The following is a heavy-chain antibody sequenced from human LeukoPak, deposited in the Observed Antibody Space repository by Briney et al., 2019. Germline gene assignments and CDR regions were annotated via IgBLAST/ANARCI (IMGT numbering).Heavy chain of an antibody. V-gene: IGHV3-48*03. Sequence: PGGSLRLSCAASGFTFSSYEMTWVRQAPGKGLEWVSYISSSGNTIYYADSVKGRFTISRDNAKNSLYLQMNSLRDEDTAVYYCAIDAWELPLDAFDIWGQGTMVTVSS. CDR1: GFTFSSYE. CDR2: ISSSGNTI. CDR3: AIDAWELPLDAFDI. D-gene: IGHD1-26*01. J-gene: IGHJ3*02.